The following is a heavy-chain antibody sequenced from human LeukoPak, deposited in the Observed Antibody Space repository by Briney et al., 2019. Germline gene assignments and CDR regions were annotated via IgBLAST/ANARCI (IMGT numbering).Heavy chain of an antibody. Sequence: GGSLRLSCAASVFTFSSYSMNWVRQAPGKGLEWVSYISSSSSYIYYADSVKGRYTISRDNAKNSLYLQMNSLRAEDTAVYYCAREGGSGSYGAFDIWGQGTMVTVSS. CDR3: AREGGSGSYGAFDI. CDR2: ISSSSSYI. V-gene: IGHV3-21*01. J-gene: IGHJ3*02. CDR1: VFTFSSYS. D-gene: IGHD1-26*01.